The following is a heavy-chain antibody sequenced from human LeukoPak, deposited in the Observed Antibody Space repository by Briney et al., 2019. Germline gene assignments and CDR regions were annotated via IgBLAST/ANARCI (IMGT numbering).Heavy chain of an antibody. CDR3: ARYYCTSTTCYYFDY. CDR1: GGSISTYY. Sequence: SETLSLTCTVSGGSISTYYWSWIRQPPAKGLEWNGYIYYSGSTNYNPSLKSRVTISVDTSKNQFSLKLSSVTAADTAVYYCARYYCTSTTCYYFDYWGQGTLVTVSS. D-gene: IGHD2-2*01. V-gene: IGHV4-59*01. CDR2: IYYSGST. J-gene: IGHJ4*02.